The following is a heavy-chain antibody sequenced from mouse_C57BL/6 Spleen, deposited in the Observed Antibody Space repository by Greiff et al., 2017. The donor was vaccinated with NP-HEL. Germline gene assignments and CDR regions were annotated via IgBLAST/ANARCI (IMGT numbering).Heavy chain of an antibody. V-gene: IGHV1-18*01. CDR1: GYTFTDYN. Sequence: EVQLQQSGPELVKPGASVKIPCKASGYTFTDYNMDWVKQSHGKSLEWIGDINPNNGGTIYNQKFKGKATLTVDTSSSTAYMELRSLTSEDTAVYYGARRAGDGYVDVWGTGTTVTVSS. D-gene: IGHD3-3*01. CDR3: ARRAGDGYVDV. J-gene: IGHJ1*03. CDR2: INPNNGGT.